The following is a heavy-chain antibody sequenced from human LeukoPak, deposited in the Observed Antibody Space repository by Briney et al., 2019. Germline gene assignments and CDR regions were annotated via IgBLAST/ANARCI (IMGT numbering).Heavy chain of an antibody. D-gene: IGHD3-22*01. V-gene: IGHV1-46*01. CDR2: INPSGGST. J-gene: IGHJ4*02. CDR1: GYTFTSYY. CDR3: ARDRWYYDSSGYRLMYYFDY. Sequence: ASVKVSCKASGYTFTSYYMHWVRQAPGQGLEWMGIINPSGGSTSYAQKFQGRVTMTRDTSTSTVYVELSSLRSEDTAVYYCARDRWYYDSSGYRLMYYFDYWGQGTLVTVSS.